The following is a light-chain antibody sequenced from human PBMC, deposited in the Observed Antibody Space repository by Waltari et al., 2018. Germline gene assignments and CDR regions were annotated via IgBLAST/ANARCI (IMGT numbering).Light chain of an antibody. CDR3: LHDYNYPRT. CDR2: GAS. V-gene: IGKV1-6*02. CDR1: QAIGNE. Sequence: AIRMTQSPSSLFASFGDRVTITCRATQAIGNELAWYQHRPGEAPKCLIYGASTLQNGVPSRFSGSGSGTYFTLTISRLQPEDFATYYCLHDYNYPRTFGQGTKVEVK. J-gene: IGKJ1*01.